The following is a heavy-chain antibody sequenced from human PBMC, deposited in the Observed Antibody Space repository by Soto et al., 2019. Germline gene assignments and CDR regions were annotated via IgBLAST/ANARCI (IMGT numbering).Heavy chain of an antibody. V-gene: IGHV1-69*01. Sequence: QVQLVQSGAEVQKPGSSVKVSCKASGGTFSSYAISWVRQAPGQGLEWMGGIIPIFGTANYAQKLQGRVTITADESTSTAYMELSSLRSEDTAVYYCARDTAIIVATSYGYGMDVWGQGTTVTVSS. J-gene: IGHJ6*02. D-gene: IGHD5-12*01. CDR3: ARDTAIIVATSYGYGMDV. CDR2: IIPIFGTA. CDR1: GGTFSSYA.